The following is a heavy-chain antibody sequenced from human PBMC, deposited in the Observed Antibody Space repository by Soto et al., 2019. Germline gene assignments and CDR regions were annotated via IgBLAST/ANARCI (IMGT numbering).Heavy chain of an antibody. CDR1: GDSVSSDSYY. D-gene: IGHD5-18*01. Sequence: SETLSLTCTVSGDSVSSDSYYWTWIRQPPGKGLEWIGYIYSSGSTKYNPSLKSRVTISLDTSNNQFSLELTSVTAADTAIYYCARDIRGYSRAFDYWGQGALVTVSS. CDR3: ARDIRGYSRAFDY. V-gene: IGHV4-61*01. CDR2: IYSSGST. J-gene: IGHJ4*02.